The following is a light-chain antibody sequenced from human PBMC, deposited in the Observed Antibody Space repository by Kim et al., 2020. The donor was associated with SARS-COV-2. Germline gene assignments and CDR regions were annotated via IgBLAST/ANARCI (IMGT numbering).Light chain of an antibody. Sequence: PAERATLPCRARQRVSSYLAWYQQKPGQAPRLLIYDASNRATGIPARFSGSGSGTDFTLTIGSLEPEDFAVHYWQQRGNWPLTFGGGTKVDIK. J-gene: IGKJ4*01. CDR2: DAS. V-gene: IGKV3-11*01. CDR3: QQRGNWPLT. CDR1: QRVSSY.